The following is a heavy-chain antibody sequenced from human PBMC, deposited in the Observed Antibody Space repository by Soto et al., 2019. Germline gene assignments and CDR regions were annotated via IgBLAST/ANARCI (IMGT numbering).Heavy chain of an antibody. CDR1: GYTFTSYE. J-gene: IGHJ4*02. CDR3: ARDRRDGYNTFDY. Sequence: QVQLVQSGAEVKKPGASVKVSCKASGYTFTSYEMYWVRQAPGQGLEWMGIISPSDGSTTYAQKLQGRVTMTRDKSTSTVYMELSSLRSEDKAVYYCARDRRDGYNTFDYWGQGTLVTVSS. CDR2: ISPSDGST. V-gene: IGHV1-46*01. D-gene: IGHD5-12*01.